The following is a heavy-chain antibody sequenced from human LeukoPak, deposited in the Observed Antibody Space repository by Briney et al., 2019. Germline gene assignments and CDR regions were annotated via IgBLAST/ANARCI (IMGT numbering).Heavy chain of an antibody. Sequence: ASVKVSCKASGYTFTDYYMHWVRQAPGQGLEWMGWISPNSGGANYAQKFQGRVTMTRDTSISTAYMELNSLRAEDTAVYYCAKNPYGDYVLDYYYYMDVWGKGTTVTISS. CDR3: AKNPYGDYVLDYYYYMDV. D-gene: IGHD4-17*01. J-gene: IGHJ6*03. CDR2: ISPNSGGA. CDR1: GYTFTDYY. V-gene: IGHV1-2*02.